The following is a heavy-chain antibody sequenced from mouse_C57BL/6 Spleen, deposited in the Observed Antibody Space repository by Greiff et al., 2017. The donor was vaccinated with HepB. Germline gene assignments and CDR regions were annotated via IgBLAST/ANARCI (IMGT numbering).Heavy chain of an antibody. Sequence: VKLQESGPELVKPGASVKISCKASGYAFSSSWMNWVKQRPGKGLEWIGRIYPGDGDTNYNGKFKGKATLTADKSSSTAYMQLSSLTSEDSAVYFCARWGSKGFAYWGQGTLVTVSA. CDR3: ARWGSKGFAY. CDR2: IYPGDGDT. J-gene: IGHJ3*01. CDR1: GYAFSSSW. V-gene: IGHV1-82*01. D-gene: IGHD1-3*01.